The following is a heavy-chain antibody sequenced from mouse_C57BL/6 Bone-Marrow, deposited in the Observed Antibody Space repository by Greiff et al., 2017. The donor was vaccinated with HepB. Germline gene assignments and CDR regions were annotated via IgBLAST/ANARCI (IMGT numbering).Heavy chain of an antibody. Sequence: VQLKQSGPGLAKPSQTLSLSCSVTGYSFTSYYWNWIRKLPGNKLEYMGYISYSGSTYYNPSLKSRISITRDTSKNQYYLQLNSVTTEDTATYYCASYGGYSNYSGLYYAMDYWGQGTSVTVSS. J-gene: IGHJ4*01. CDR1: GYSFTSYY. CDR2: ISYSGST. D-gene: IGHD2-5*01. CDR3: ASYGGYSNYSGLYYAMDY. V-gene: IGHV3-8*01.